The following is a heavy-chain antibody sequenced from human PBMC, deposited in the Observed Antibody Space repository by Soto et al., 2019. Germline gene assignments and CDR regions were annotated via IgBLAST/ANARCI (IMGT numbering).Heavy chain of an antibody. CDR1: VGSISSGGYY. Sequence: SETLSLTCTVSVGSISSGGYYWSWIRQHPGKGLEWIGYIYYSGSTYYNPSLKSRVTISVDTSKNQFSLKLSSVTAADTAVYYCARGITRVRGVWESYYYYYMDVWGKGTTVTVSS. J-gene: IGHJ6*03. D-gene: IGHD3-10*01. V-gene: IGHV4-31*03. CDR2: IYYSGST. CDR3: ARGITRVRGVWESYYYYYMDV.